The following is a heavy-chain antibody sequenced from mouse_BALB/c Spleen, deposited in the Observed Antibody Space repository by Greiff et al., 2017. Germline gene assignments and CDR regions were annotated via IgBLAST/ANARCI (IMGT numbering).Heavy chain of an antibody. Sequence: EVKLVESGGGLVKPGGSLKLSCAASGFAFSSYDMSWVRQTPAKRLEWVAYISSGGGSTYYPDTVKGRFTISRDNAKNTLYLQMSSLKSEDTAMYYCARSRRGGAMDYWGQGTSVTVSS. V-gene: IGHV5-12-1*01. CDR3: ARSRRGGAMDY. CDR2: ISSGGGST. CDR1: GFAFSSYD. J-gene: IGHJ4*01.